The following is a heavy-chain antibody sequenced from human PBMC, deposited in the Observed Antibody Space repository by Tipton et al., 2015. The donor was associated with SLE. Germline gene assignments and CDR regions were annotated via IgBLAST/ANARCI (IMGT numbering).Heavy chain of an antibody. CDR3: AREEGSGGGILDY. J-gene: IGHJ4*02. V-gene: IGHV4-59*01. D-gene: IGHD2-15*01. Sequence: TLSLTCTVSGGSISSYYWSWIRQPPGKGLEWIGNIFYSGITNDNPSLKSRITISVDSFKNQFSLRLNSVTAADTAIYYCAREEGSGGGILDYWGQGILVTVSS. CDR1: GGSISSYY. CDR2: IFYSGIT.